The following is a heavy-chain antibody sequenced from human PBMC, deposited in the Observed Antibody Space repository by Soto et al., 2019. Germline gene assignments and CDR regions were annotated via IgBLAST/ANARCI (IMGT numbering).Heavy chain of an antibody. V-gene: IGHV3-13*01. Sequence: EVQLVESGGGLVQPGGSLRLSCAASGFTFSNYDIHWVRQATGKGLEWVSAIGTAGDTYYSGSVRGRFTISRENAFSSLYHQMDSLRAEDTAMYFCARALPGYRGDECDYWGQGTMVTVSS. D-gene: IGHD5-12*01. CDR1: GFTFSNYD. CDR3: ARALPGYRGDECDY. CDR2: IGTAGDT. J-gene: IGHJ4*02.